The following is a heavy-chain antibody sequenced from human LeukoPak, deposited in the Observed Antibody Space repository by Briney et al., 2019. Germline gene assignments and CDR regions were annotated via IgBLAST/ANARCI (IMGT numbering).Heavy chain of an antibody. J-gene: IGHJ4*02. CDR1: GGSISSGDYY. D-gene: IGHD3-10*01. V-gene: IGHV4-30-4*01. Sequence: SETLSLTCTVSGGSISSGDYYWSWIRQPPGKGLEWIGYIYYSGSTYYNPSLKSRVTISVDTSKNQFSLKLSSVTAADTAVYYCASYYGSGAPTPSYYFDYWGQGTLVTVSS. CDR2: IYYSGST. CDR3: ASYYGSGAPTPSYYFDY.